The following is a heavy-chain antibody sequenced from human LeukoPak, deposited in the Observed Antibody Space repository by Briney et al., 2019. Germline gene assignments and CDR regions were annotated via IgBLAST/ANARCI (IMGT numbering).Heavy chain of an antibody. CDR1: GGSISSSSYY. CDR3: ARETYCSSTSCYLSYYYYMDV. CDR2: IDYSGST. D-gene: IGHD2-2*01. Sequence: PSETLSLTCTVSGGSISSSSYYWGWIRQPPGKGLGLLGSIDYSGSTYYNPSLKGRVTISGDTSKNQFSLKLSSVTAADTAVYYCARETYCSSTSCYLSYYYYMDVWGKGTTVTVSS. V-gene: IGHV4-39*07. J-gene: IGHJ6*03.